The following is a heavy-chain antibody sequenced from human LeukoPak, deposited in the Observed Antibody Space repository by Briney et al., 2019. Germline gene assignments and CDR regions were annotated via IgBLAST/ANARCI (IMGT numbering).Heavy chain of an antibody. CDR1: GYTFTNYG. CDR3: ARTRGNYYDSSGYYDY. Sequence: ASVKVSCKVSGYTFTNYGITWVRQAPGQGLEWMGWISAYNGNTNYAQKLQGRVTMTTDTSTSTAYMELRSLRSDDTSVYYCARTRGNYYDSSGYYDYWGQGTLVTVSS. CDR2: ISAYNGNT. V-gene: IGHV1-18*01. J-gene: IGHJ4*02. D-gene: IGHD3-22*01.